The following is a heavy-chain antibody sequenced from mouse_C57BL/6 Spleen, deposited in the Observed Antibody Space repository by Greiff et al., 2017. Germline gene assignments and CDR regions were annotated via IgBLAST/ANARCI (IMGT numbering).Heavy chain of an antibody. CDR2: IDPNSGGT. Sequence: QVQLQQPGAELVKPGASVKLSCKASGYTFTSYWMHWVKQRPGRGLEWIGRIDPNSGGTKYNEKFKSKATLTVDKPSSTAYMQLSSLTSEDSAVYYCATAQATAWFAYWGQVTLVTVSA. CDR3: ATAQATAWFAY. CDR1: GYTFTSYW. V-gene: IGHV1-72*01. D-gene: IGHD3-2*02. J-gene: IGHJ3*01.